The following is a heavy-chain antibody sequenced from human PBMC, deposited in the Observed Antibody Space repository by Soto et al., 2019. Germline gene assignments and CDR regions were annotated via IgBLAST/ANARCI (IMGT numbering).Heavy chain of an antibody. J-gene: IGHJ5*02. CDR1: GFTFSSYS. Sequence: PGGSLRLSCAASGFTFSSYSMSWVRQAPGKGLEWVSAISGSGGSTYYADSVKGRFTISRDNSKNTLYLQMNSLRAEDTAVYYCARDFLDILTGENWFDPWGQGTLVTVSS. CDR3: ARDFLDILTGENWFDP. V-gene: IGHV3-23*01. D-gene: IGHD3-9*01. CDR2: ISGSGGST.